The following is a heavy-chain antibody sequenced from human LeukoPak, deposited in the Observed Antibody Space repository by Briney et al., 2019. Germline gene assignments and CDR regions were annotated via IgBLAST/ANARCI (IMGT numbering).Heavy chain of an antibody. CDR1: GFTFSSYS. J-gene: IGHJ4*02. CDR2: IKQDGSEK. Sequence: GGSLRLSCVASGFTFSSYSMSWVRQAPGKGLEWVANIKQDGSEKYYVDSVKGRFTISRDNAKNSLYLQMNSLRAEDTAVYYCARAPTLLRLGFFDYWGQGTLVTVSS. V-gene: IGHV3-7*01. D-gene: IGHD3-16*01. CDR3: ARAPTLLRLGFFDY.